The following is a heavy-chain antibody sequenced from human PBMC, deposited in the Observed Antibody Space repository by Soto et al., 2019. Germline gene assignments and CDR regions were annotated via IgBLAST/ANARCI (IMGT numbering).Heavy chain of an antibody. J-gene: IGHJ4*02. D-gene: IGHD6-13*01. CDR2: ISAYNGNT. V-gene: IGHV1-18*04. CDR3: AAAAAGTRRLGY. CDR1: GYTFTGYG. Sequence: ASVKVSCKASGYTFTGYGISWVRQAPGQGLEWMGWISAYNGNTNYAQKLQGRVTMTTDTSTSTAYMELRSLRSDDTAVYYCAAAAAGTRRLGYWGQGTLVTVSS.